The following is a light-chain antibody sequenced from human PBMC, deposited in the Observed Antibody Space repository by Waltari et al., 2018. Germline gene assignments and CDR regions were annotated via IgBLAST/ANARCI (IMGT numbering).Light chain of an antibody. Sequence: DIAMTQSPATLSLSPGERATLSCRASQSVNRNLAWYQQKPGQPPRLLIYGVSSRATGMPARFTGSGSGMEFTLTISSLEPEDVGIYHCQQSIQWPYTFGQGTKVEIK. CDR1: QSVNRN. J-gene: IGKJ2*01. CDR3: QQSIQWPYT. V-gene: IGKV3D-15*01. CDR2: GVS.